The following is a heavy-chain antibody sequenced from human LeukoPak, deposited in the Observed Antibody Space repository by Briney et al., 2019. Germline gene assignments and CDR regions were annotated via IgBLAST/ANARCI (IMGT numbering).Heavy chain of an antibody. V-gene: IGHV3-30*02. CDR2: IRYDGSNK. CDR1: GFTFSSYG. J-gene: IGHJ4*02. D-gene: IGHD2-15*01. CDR3: AKARPDIVVVVAATAFDY. Sequence: PGGSLRLSCAASGFTFSSYGMHWVRQAPGKGLEWVAFIRYDGSNKYYADSVKGRFTISRDNSKNTLYLQMNSLRAEDTAVYYCAKARPDIVVVVAATAFDYWGQGTLVTVSS.